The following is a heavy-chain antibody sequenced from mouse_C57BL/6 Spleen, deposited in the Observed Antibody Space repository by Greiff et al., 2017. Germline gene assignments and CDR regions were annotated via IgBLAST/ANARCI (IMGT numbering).Heavy chain of an antibody. V-gene: IGHV5-9*01. D-gene: IGHD2-4*01. CDR1: GFTFSSYT. Sequence: EVMLVESGGGLVKPGGSLKLSCAASGFTFSSYTMSWVRQTPEKRLEWVATISGGGGNTYYPDSVKGRFTISRDNAKNTLYLQMSSLRSEDTALYYCAREVYYDYDLYAMDYWGQGTSVTVSS. CDR3: AREVYYDYDLYAMDY. CDR2: ISGGGGNT. J-gene: IGHJ4*01.